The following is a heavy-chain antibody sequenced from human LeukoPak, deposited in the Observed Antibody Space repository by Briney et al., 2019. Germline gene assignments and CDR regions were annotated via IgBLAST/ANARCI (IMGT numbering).Heavy chain of an antibody. CDR1: GYTFTGYY. J-gene: IGHJ3*02. V-gene: IGHV1-2*04. D-gene: IGHD1-26*01. CDR3: ARAGGSLRYGAFDI. Sequence: ASVKVPCKASGYTFTGYYMHWVRQAPGQGLEWMGWINPNSGGTNYAQKFQGWVTMTRDTSISTAYMELSRLRSDDTAVYYCARAGGSLRYGAFDIWGQGTMVTVSS. CDR2: INPNSGGT.